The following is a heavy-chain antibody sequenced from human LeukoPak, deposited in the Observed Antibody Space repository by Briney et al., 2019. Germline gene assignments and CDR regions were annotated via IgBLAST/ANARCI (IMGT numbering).Heavy chain of an antibody. V-gene: IGHV3-23*01. CDR3: ARDYYDSSGSIDY. CDR1: GFTFSSYA. CDR2: ISGSGGST. J-gene: IGHJ4*02. Sequence: GGSLRLSCAASGFTFSSYAMSWVRQAPGKGLEWVSAISGSGGSTYYADSVKGRFTISRDNSKNTLYLQMNSLRAEDTAVYYCARDYYDSSGSIDYWGQGTLVTVSS. D-gene: IGHD3-22*01.